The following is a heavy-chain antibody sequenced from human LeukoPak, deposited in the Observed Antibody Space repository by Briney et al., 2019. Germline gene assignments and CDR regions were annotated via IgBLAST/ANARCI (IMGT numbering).Heavy chain of an antibody. CDR3: ARDLDYYGSGSYHLGD. V-gene: IGHV3-48*01. CDR1: GFTFSSYS. D-gene: IGHD3-10*01. CDR2: ISSSSSTI. Sequence: AGGSLRLSCAASGFTFSSYSMNWVRQAPGKGLEWVSYISSSSSTIYYADSVKGRFTISRDNAKNSLYLQMNSLRAEDTAVYYCARDLDYYGSGSYHLGDWGQGTLVTVSS. J-gene: IGHJ4*02.